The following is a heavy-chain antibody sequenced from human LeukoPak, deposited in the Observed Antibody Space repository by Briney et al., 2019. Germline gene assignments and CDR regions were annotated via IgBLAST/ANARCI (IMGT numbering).Heavy chain of an antibody. D-gene: IGHD3-16*02. CDR2: IHPSTGNP. CDR1: GYTFTSYY. V-gene: IGHV7-4-1*02. Sequence: ASVKVSCKASGYTFTSYYMHWVRQAPGQGLEWMGWIHPSTGNPTYAQGFTGRFVFSLDTSVSATYLRISGLKAEDTAVYFCARAFQSLGGLSLPDYWGQGTLVTVSS. J-gene: IGHJ4*02. CDR3: ARAFQSLGGLSLPDY.